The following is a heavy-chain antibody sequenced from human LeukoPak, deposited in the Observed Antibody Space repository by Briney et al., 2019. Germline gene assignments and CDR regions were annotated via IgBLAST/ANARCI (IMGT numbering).Heavy chain of an antibody. CDR1: GFTFDDYA. J-gene: IGHJ4*02. CDR3: ANYGDYVFDH. CDR2: ISWNSGSI. Sequence: GRSLRLSCAASGFTFDDYAMHWVRQAPGKGLEWVSGISWNSGSIGYADSVKGRFTISRDNSKNTLYLQMNSLRAEDTAVYYCANYGDYVFDHWGQGTLVTVSS. D-gene: IGHD4-17*01. V-gene: IGHV3-9*01.